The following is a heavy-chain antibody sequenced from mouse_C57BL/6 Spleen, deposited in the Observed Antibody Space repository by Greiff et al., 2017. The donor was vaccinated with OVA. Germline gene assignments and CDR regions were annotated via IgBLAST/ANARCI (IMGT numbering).Heavy chain of an antibody. J-gene: IGHJ2*01. Sequence: EVKLVESGGDLVKPGGSLKLSCAASGFTFSSYGMSWVRQTPDKRLEWVATISSGGSYTYYPDSVKGRFTISRDNAKNTLYLQMSSLKSEDTAMXYCARHHYYFDYWGQGTTLTVSS. CDR2: ISSGGSYT. V-gene: IGHV5-6*01. CDR3: ARHHYYFDY. CDR1: GFTFSSYG.